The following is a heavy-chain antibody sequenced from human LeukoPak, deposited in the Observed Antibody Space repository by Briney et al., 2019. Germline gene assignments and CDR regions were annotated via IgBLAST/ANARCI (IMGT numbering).Heavy chain of an antibody. D-gene: IGHD3-10*01. CDR2: IYYSGST. V-gene: IGHV4-59*01. J-gene: IGHJ5*02. CDR1: GGSISSYY. Sequence: PSETLSLTCTVSGGSISSYYWSWIRQPPGKGLEWIGYIYYSGSTNYNPSLKSRVTISVDTSKNQFSLKLSSVTAADTAVYYCARDIASYYYGSGSVDNWFDPWGQGTLVTVSS. CDR3: ARDIASYYYGSGSVDNWFDP.